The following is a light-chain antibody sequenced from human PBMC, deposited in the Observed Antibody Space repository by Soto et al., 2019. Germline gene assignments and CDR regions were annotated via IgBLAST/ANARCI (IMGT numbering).Light chain of an antibody. CDR1: QSVSSSY. J-gene: IGKJ4*01. CDR3: QQYGSSPLT. CDR2: GAS. V-gene: IGKV3-20*01. Sequence: EIVLTQSPGTLYLSPGERATLSCRASQSVSSSYLAWYQQKPGQAPRLLIYGASSRATGIPDMFSGSGSGTDFTLTISRLEPEDFAVYYCQQYGSSPLTFGGGTNVEIK.